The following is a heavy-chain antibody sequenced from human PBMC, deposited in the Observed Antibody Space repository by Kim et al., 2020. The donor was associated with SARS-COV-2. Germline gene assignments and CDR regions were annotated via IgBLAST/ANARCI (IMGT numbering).Heavy chain of an antibody. Sequence: SETLSLTCTVSGGSISSSSYYWGWIRQPPGKGLEWIGSIYYSGSTYYNPSLKSRVTISVDTSKNQFSLKLSSVTAADTAVYYCARSDCGGDCPYYYYGM. CDR2: IYYSGST. J-gene: IGHJ6*01. D-gene: IGHD2-21*02. CDR3: ARSDCGGDCPYYYYGM. CDR1: GGSISSSSYY. V-gene: IGHV4-39*01.